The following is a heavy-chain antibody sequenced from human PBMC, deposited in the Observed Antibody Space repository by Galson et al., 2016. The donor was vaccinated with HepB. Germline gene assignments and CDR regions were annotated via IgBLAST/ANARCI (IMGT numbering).Heavy chain of an antibody. CDR3: VRAVPNWNYGMDV. CDR2: TFYRSQWHY. J-gene: IGHJ6*02. D-gene: IGHD1-1*01. CDR1: GDSVSGNSVA. V-gene: IGHV6-1*01. Sequence: CAISGDSVSGNSVAWMWIRQSPSRGLEWLGRTFYRSQWHYNYAESVKSRITINPDTFKNQFSLQLRSVTPEDTAVYYCVRAVPNWNYGMDVWGQGTAVTVSS.